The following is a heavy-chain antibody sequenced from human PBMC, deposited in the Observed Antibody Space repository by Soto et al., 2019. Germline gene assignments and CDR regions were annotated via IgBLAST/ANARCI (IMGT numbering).Heavy chain of an antibody. Sequence: SETLSLTCTVSGGSISSGGYYWSWIRQHPGKGLEWIGYIYYSGSTYYNPSLKSRVTISVDTSKNQFSLKLSSVTAADTAVYYCASTLRAANDYGAVNWFDPWGQGTLVTVSS. V-gene: IGHV4-31*03. CDR1: GGSISSGGYY. CDR3: ASTLRAANDYGAVNWFDP. J-gene: IGHJ5*02. CDR2: IYYSGST. D-gene: IGHD4-17*01.